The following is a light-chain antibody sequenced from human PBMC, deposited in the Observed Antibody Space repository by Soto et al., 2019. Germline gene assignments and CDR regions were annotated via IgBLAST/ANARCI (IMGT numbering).Light chain of an antibody. CDR3: ATWDDSPRDVV. CDR2: NTN. Sequence: QSVLTQPPSASGTPGQRVTISCSGSTSNIGSNTVSWYQHLPGTAPKLLIYNTNQRPSGAPDRFSGSKSGTSASLAISGLQSEDEADYYCATWDDSPRDVVFGGGTKVTVL. V-gene: IGLV1-44*01. CDR1: TSNIGSNT. J-gene: IGLJ2*01.